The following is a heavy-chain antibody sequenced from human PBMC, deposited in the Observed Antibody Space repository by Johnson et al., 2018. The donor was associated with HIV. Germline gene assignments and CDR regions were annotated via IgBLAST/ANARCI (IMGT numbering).Heavy chain of an antibody. Sequence: QVQLVESGGGVVQPGRSLRLSCAASGFTFSSYAMHWVRQAPGKGLEWVAVISYHGSNKYYADSVKGRFTISRDNSKNTLYLQMNSLRAEDTAVYYCAKDLYSSSWTNDAFDIWGQGTMVTVSS. CDR2: ISYHGSNK. CDR3: AKDLYSSSWTNDAFDI. J-gene: IGHJ3*02. D-gene: IGHD6-13*01. V-gene: IGHV3-30-3*01. CDR1: GFTFSSYA.